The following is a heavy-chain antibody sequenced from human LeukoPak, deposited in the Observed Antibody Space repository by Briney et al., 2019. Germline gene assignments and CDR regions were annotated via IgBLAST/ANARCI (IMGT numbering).Heavy chain of an antibody. V-gene: IGHV1-18*01. CDR1: GYTFTSYG. D-gene: IGHD7-27*01. CDR2: TSAYNGNT. Sequence: ASVKVSCKASGYTFTSYGISWVRQAPGQGLEWMGWTSAYNGNTNYAQKLQGRVTMTTDTSTSTVYMELRSLRSDDTAVYYCARVNWGSGGTFDYWGQGTLVTVSS. J-gene: IGHJ4*02. CDR3: ARVNWGSGGTFDY.